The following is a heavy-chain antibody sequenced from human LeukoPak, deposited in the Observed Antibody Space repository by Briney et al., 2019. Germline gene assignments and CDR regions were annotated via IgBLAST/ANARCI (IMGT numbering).Heavy chain of an antibody. D-gene: IGHD5-18*01. J-gene: IGHJ5*02. CDR1: GGSISSSSYY. V-gene: IGHV4-39*01. Sequence: SETLSLTCTVSGGSISSSSYYWGWIRQPPGKGLEWIGSIYYSGSTYYNPSLKSRVTISVDTSKNQFSLKLSSVTAADTAVYYCVTAVTAMVTFGSFDPWGQGTLVTVSS. CDR2: IYYSGST. CDR3: VTAVTAMVTFGSFDP.